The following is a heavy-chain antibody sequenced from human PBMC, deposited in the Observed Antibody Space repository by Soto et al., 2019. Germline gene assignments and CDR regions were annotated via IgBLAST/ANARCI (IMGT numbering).Heavy chain of an antibody. D-gene: IGHD2-8*01. V-gene: IGHV5-51*01. Sequence: GESLKISCTGSGYGFTSYWIAWVRQMPGKGLEWMGIIYPGDSDTKYSPSFQGQVTISVDKSINTAYLQWSSLKASDSAIYYCARLYGVSYLFDFWGQGTLVTVSS. CDR2: IYPGDSDT. CDR1: GYGFTSYW. J-gene: IGHJ4*02. CDR3: ARLYGVSYLFDF.